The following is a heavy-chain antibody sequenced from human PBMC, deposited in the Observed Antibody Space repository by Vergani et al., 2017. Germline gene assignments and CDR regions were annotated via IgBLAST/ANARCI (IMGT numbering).Heavy chain of an antibody. J-gene: IGHJ4*02. V-gene: IGHV3-11*01. CDR2: ISSSGSTI. CDR3: ARDPNAAEFWSGYYLAWFDY. D-gene: IGHD3-3*01. CDR1: GFTFSDYY. Sequence: QVQLVESGGGLVKPGGSLRLSCAASGFTFSDYYMSWIRQAPGKGLGWVSYISSSGSTIDYADSVKGRFTISRDNAKNSLYLQMNSMRAEETAVYYCARDPNAAEFWSGYYLAWFDYWGQGTLVTVSS.